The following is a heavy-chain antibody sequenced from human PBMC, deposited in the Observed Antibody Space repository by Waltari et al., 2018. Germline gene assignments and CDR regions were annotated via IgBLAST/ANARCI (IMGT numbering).Heavy chain of an antibody. Sequence: EVQLVESGGGLVQPGGSLRLSCVASGFIFNTHWMHWVRQVPGKGLVWVSRIYIDGSSSNYADSVEGRFTISRDNAKNTLYLQMNNLRAEDTAVYYCARDGYNTSPILRYYNGLDVWGQGTTVTVSS. CDR2: IYIDGSSS. J-gene: IGHJ6*02. V-gene: IGHV3-74*01. CDR3: ARDGYNTSPILRYYNGLDV. CDR1: GFIFNTHW. D-gene: IGHD1-20*01.